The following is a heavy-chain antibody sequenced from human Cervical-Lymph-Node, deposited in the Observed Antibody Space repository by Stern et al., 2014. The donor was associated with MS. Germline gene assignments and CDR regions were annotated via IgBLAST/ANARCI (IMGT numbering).Heavy chain of an antibody. V-gene: IGHV4-59*11. D-gene: IGHD6-19*01. Sequence: QLQLQESGPGLVKPSETLSLTCSVSGGYISGHYWSWIRLPPGKGLEWIGYIYDSGSTTYTPSLKSRVTISLETSKNQFSLRVNSVTAADTAVYYCARVGSSADHDAFDIWGQGTTVSVSS. CDR3: ARVGSSADHDAFDI. J-gene: IGHJ3*02. CDR1: GGYISGHY. CDR2: IYDSGST.